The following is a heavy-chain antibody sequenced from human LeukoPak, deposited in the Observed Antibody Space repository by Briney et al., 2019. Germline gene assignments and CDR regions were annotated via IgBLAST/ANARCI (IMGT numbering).Heavy chain of an antibody. CDR3: ASLVGEPRAY. V-gene: IGHV4-39*01. CDR2: IYYSGST. Sequence: SETLSLTCTVSGGSISSSSYYWGWIRQPPGKGLEWIGSIYYSGSTYYNPFLKSRVTISVDTSKNQFSLKLSSVTAADTAVYYCASLVGEPRAYWGQGTLVTVSS. CDR1: GGSISSSSYY. J-gene: IGHJ4*02. D-gene: IGHD3-16*01.